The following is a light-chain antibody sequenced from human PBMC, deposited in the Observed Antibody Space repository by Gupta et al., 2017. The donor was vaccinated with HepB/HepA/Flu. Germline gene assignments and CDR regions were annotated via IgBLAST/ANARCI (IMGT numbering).Light chain of an antibody. CDR1: QGINNH. V-gene: IGKV1-27*01. CDR2: AAS. J-gene: IGKJ1*01. Sequence: DIQMTQSPSSLSASVGDRVTITCRASQGINNHIAWYQQKPGKVPKLLIYAASTLQSGVPSRFSGSGSGTDFTLTISSLQPEDVATYFCQNYNSAPWTFGQATKVEIK. CDR3: QNYNSAPWT.